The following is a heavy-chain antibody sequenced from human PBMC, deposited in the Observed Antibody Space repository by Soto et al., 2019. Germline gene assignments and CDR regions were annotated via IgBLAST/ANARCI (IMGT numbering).Heavy chain of an antibody. CDR3: ARALFLTGADNVMGY. D-gene: IGHD2-21*01. J-gene: IGHJ4*02. CDR1: GYTFNGYY. CDR2: INPNSGGT. V-gene: IGHV1-2*04. Sequence: QVQLVQSGAEVKKPGASVKVSCKASGYTFNGYYMHWVQQAPGQGLEWMGWINPNSGGTNYAQKFQGWVTMTRDTSISTAYMELSRLRSDDTAVYYCARALFLTGADNVMGYWGQGTLVTVSS.